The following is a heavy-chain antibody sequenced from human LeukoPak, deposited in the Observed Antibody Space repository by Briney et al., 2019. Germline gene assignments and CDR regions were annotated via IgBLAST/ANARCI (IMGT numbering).Heavy chain of an antibody. D-gene: IGHD6-13*01. CDR3: ARGRFRIAAAGTSWFDP. V-gene: IGHV3-48*03. CDR1: GFTFSSYE. Sequence: PGGSLRLSCAAYGFTFSSYELNWVRQAPGKGLEWISYISSSGTTIYYADSVKGRFTISRDDAKNSMYLQMNSLRGEDTAVYYCARGRFRIAAAGTSWFDPWGQGTLVTVSS. J-gene: IGHJ5*02. CDR2: ISSSGTTI.